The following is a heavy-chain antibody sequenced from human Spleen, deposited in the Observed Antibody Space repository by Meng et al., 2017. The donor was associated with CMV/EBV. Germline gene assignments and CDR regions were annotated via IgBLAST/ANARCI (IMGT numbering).Heavy chain of an antibody. CDR1: GYTFTGYY. CDR3: ARDHDSSGWYTP. CDR2: INPNSGGT. V-gene: IGHV1-2*02. Sequence: ASVKVSCKASGYTFTGYYMHWLRQAPGQGLEWMGWINPNSGGTNYAQKFQGRVTMTRDTSISTAYMELSRLRSDDTAVYYCARDHDSSGWYTPWGQGTLVTVSS. D-gene: IGHD6-19*01. J-gene: IGHJ5*02.